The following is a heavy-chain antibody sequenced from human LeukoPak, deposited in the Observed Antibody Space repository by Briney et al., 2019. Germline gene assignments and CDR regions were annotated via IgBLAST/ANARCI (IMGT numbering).Heavy chain of an antibody. D-gene: IGHD3-10*01. CDR2: ISWNSGHR. V-gene: IGHV3-9*01. CDR3: ARTRWFGELGANDAFDV. CDR1: GFTFDDYA. J-gene: IGHJ3*01. Sequence: GRSLRLSCAASGFTFDDYAMHWVRQAPGKGLEWVSGISWNSGHRGYADSVKGRFTISRDNAKNSLYLQMNSLRAEDTAVYYCARTRWFGELGANDAFDVWGQGTMVTVSS.